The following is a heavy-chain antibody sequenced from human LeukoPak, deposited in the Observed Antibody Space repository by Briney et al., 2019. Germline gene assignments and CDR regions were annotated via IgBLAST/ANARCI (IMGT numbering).Heavy chain of an antibody. Sequence: GGSLRLSCAASGFTFNKYWMLWVRQAPGKGLESASRINTDGTVTTYADSVKGRFTVSRDNADNTMFLQMNSVRDEDTAVYYCATKQWLAPPPDSWGQGTPVTVSS. CDR3: ATKQWLAPPPDS. J-gene: IGHJ4*02. D-gene: IGHD6-19*01. CDR1: GFTFNKYW. CDR2: INTDGTVT. V-gene: IGHV3-74*01.